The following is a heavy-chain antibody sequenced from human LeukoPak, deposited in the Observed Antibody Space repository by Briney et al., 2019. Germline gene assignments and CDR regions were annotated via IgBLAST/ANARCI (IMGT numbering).Heavy chain of an antibody. CDR3: ARGYYDFWSGYYSWDWFDP. V-gene: IGHV4-59*01. J-gene: IGHJ5*02. CDR2: IYYSGST. CDR1: GGSISSYY. D-gene: IGHD3-3*01. Sequence: SETLSLTCTVSGGSISSYYWSWIRQPPGKGLEWIGYIYYSGSTNYNPSLKSRVTISVDTSKNQFSLKLSSVTAADTAVHYCARGYYDFWSGYYSWDWFDPWGQGTLVTVSS.